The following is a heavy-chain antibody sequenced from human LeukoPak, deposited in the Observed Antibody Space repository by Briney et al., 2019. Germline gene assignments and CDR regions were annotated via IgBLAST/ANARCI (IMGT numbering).Heavy chain of an antibody. CDR1: GFTFSSYA. J-gene: IGHJ4*02. CDR2: ISGSGGMT. V-gene: IGHV3-23*01. D-gene: IGHD3-22*01. CDR3: AKGPFFYYDASGYNYFDF. Sequence: GGSLRLSCAASGFTFSSYAMSWVRQAPGKGLEWVSAISGSGGMTYSADSVKGRFTISRDNSEKTLYLQMNSLRAEDTAVYYCAKGPFFYYDASGYNYFDFWGQGTLVTVSS.